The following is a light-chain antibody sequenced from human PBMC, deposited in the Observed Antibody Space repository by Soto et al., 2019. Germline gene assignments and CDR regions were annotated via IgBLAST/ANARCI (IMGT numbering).Light chain of an antibody. CDR3: SSYTTSSTLL. J-gene: IGLJ1*01. Sequence: QSVLSQAASVSGSPGQSITISCTGTSSDVGFYNYVSWYQQHLGKTPKLMIYEVNNRPSGVSNRFSGSKSGNTASLTISGLQAEDEADYYCSSYTTSSTLLFGTGTKVTVL. CDR1: SSDVGFYNY. CDR2: EVN. V-gene: IGLV2-14*01.